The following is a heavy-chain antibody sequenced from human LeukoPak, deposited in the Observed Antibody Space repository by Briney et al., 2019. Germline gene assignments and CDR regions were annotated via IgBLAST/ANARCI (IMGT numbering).Heavy chain of an antibody. V-gene: IGHV4-34*01. CDR1: GGSFSGYY. CDR2: INHSGST. J-gene: IGHJ4*02. CDR3: ASKTLNCSSTSCPVDY. Sequence: SETLSLTCAVYGGSFSGYYWSWIRQPPGKGLEWIGEINHSGSTNYNPSLKSRVTISVDTSKSQFSLKLSSVTAADTAVYYCASKTLNCSSTSCPVDYWGQGTLVTVSS. D-gene: IGHD2-2*01.